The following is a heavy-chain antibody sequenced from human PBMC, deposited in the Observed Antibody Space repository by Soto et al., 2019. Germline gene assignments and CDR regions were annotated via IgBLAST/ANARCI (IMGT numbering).Heavy chain of an antibody. CDR2: IRQDGTEH. CDR3: ARAKRPVYFGSWYFDY. CDR1: GFRFSAYW. J-gene: IGHJ4*02. Sequence: PGGSLRLSCAASGFRFSAYWMTWVRQAPGKGLEWVATIRQDGTEHYYVDSVKGRFTLSRDDANNSLFLQMSTLRAEDTAVYYCARAKRPVYFGSWYFDYWGQGTLVTVSS. V-gene: IGHV3-7*03. D-gene: IGHD6-13*01.